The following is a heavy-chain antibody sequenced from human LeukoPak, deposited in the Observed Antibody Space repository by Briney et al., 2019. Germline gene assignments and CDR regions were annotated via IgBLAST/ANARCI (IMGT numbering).Heavy chain of an antibody. CDR3: AKDSNYDCR. CDR2: ISGSGGST. CDR1: GTYW. J-gene: IGHJ3*01. Sequence: PGGSLRLSCAASGTYWMHWVRQAPGKGLEWVSAISGSGGSTYYADSVKGRFTISRDNSKNTLYLQMNSLRAEDTAVYYCAKDSNYDCRWGQGTMVTVSS. V-gene: IGHV3-23*01. D-gene: IGHD3-3*01.